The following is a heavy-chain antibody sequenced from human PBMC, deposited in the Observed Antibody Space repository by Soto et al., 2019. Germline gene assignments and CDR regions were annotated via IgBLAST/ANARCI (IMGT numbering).Heavy chain of an antibody. CDR3: AGGCDDYGSGSYCHYYGMDV. J-gene: IGHJ6*02. CDR1: GGTFSSYA. V-gene: IGHV1-69*13. CDR2: IIPIFGTT. D-gene: IGHD3-10*01. Sequence: ASVKVSCKASGGTFSSYAISWVRQAPGQGLEWMGGIIPIFGTTNYAQKFQGRVTITADESTSTAYMELSSLRSEDTAVYYCAGGCDDYGSGSYCHYYGMDVWGQGTTVTVSS.